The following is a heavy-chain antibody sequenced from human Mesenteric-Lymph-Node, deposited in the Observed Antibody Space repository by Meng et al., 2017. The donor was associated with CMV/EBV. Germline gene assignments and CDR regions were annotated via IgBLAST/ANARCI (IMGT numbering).Heavy chain of an antibody. D-gene: IGHD3-9*01. Sequence: GRLDTGGVGLWRRREPRSFSVVAYGGSFSGYYWTWIRQSPEKGLEWIGEINHSGSTTYNPSFTSRIIISVDTSTNQISLNMSSVTAADTAVYYCARGSSYDILTGYFDYWGQGALVTVSS. CDR1: GGSFSGYY. V-gene: IGHV4-34*01. J-gene: IGHJ4*02. CDR2: INHSGST. CDR3: ARGSSYDILTGYFDY.